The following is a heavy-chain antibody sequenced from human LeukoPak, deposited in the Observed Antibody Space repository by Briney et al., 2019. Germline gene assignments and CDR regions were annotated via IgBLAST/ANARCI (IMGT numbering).Heavy chain of an antibody. CDR1: GVSTSGGNYY. J-gene: IGHJ4*02. V-gene: IGHV4-39*02. D-gene: IGHD3-3*01. CDR2: ISSSGNT. Sequence: SETLSLTCIVSGVSTSGGNYYWGWIRRPPGKGLEWIGGISSSGNTYYNPSLKSRITISIDTSKNHFSLKLSSVTAADTAVYYCARLGAGPTYYDFWSGYSSFYFDYWGQGTLVTVSS. CDR3: ARLGAGPTYYDFWSGYSSFYFDY.